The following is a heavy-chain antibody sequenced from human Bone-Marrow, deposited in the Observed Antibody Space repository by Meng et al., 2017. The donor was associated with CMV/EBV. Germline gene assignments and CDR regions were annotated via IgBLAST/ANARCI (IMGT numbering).Heavy chain of an antibody. J-gene: IGHJ4*02. CDR1: GFTFSNYW. Sequence: ESLKISCAASGFTFSNYWMHWLRQVPGKGLEWIGSIYHSGSTYYNPSLKSRVTISVDTSKNQFSLKLSSVTAADTAVYYCARDDMYYYGSGPFDYWGQGTLVTVSS. CDR2: IYHSGST. D-gene: IGHD3-10*01. CDR3: ARDDMYYYGSGPFDY. V-gene: IGHV4-38-2*02.